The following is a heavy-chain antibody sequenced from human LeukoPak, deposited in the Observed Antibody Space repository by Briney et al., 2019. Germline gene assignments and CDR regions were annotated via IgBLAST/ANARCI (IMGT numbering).Heavy chain of an antibody. Sequence: GGSLRLSCAASGFTFSSYWMSWVRQAPGKGLEWVSAISGSGSTTYYGNSVQDRFTISRDNSKNTLYLKMNSLRAEDTAVYYCAKDHDMIVASPYYYMDVWGKGTTVTVSS. J-gene: IGHJ6*03. CDR3: AKDHDMIVASPYYYMDV. CDR1: GFTFSSYW. D-gene: IGHD3-22*01. V-gene: IGHV3-23*01. CDR2: ISGSGSTT.